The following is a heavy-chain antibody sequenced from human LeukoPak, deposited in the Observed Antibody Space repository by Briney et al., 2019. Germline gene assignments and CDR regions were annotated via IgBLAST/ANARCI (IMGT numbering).Heavy chain of an antibody. D-gene: IGHD6-13*01. Sequence: SSETLSLTCAVYGGSFRGYYWIWLRQPPGKGLEWIGEINHSGSTNYNPSLKSRVTISVDTSKNQFSLKLSSVTAADTAVYYCAISSWALDHWGQGTLVTVSS. V-gene: IGHV4-34*01. CDR1: GGSFRGYY. CDR2: INHSGST. J-gene: IGHJ4*02. CDR3: AISSWALDH.